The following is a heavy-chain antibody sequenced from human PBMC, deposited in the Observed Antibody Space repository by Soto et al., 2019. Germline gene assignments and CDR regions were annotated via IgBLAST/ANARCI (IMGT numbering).Heavy chain of an antibody. CDR3: VKFFVETGGSSGWPWYLDS. V-gene: IGHV3-23*01. CDR2: ISGSGTTT. CDR1: GFTFSKYA. D-gene: IGHD6-25*01. Sequence: EVQLLESGGGLVQPGGSLRLSCAASGFTFSKYAMSWVRQAPGKGLEWVSAISGSGTTTYSADSVRGRFTISRDNSNNMLYLKMHIPSPEDTSLYYCVKFFVETGGSSGWPWYLDSWGQGTLVTVSS. J-gene: IGHJ4*02.